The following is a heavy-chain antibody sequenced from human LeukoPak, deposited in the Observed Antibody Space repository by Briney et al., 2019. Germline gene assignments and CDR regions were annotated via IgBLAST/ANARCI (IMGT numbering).Heavy chain of an antibody. J-gene: IGHJ4*02. CDR1: GFTFSSYA. CDR2: ISYDGSNK. V-gene: IGHV3-30-3*01. D-gene: IGHD1-26*01. CDR3: ARAISGGYADY. Sequence: PGGSLRLPCAASGFTFSSYAMHWVRQAPGKGLEWVAVISYDGSNKYYADSVKGRFTISRDNSKNTLYLQMNSLRAEDTAVYCCARAISGGYADYWGQGILVTVSS.